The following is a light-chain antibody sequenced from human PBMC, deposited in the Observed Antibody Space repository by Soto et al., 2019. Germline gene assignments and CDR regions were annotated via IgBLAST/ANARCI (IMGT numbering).Light chain of an antibody. CDR2: LNSDGSH. CDR3: QTWGSDIPLV. V-gene: IGLV4-69*01. Sequence: QLVLTQSPSASASLGASVKLTCTLSSGHSSYGIAWHQQQPEKGPRFLMKLNSDGSHRKGDGIPDRFSGSSSGAERYLIISSLQSEDEADYYCQTWGSDIPLVFGGGTKLTVL. CDR1: SGHSSYG. J-gene: IGLJ3*02.